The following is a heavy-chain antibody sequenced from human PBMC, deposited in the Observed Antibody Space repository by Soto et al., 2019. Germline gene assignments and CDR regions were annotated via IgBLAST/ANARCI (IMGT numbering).Heavy chain of an antibody. J-gene: IGHJ6*02. Sequence: GGSLRLSCAASGFTFSDYYMSWIRQAPGKGLEWVSYISSSSSTIYYAESVKGRFTISRDNAKNSLYLQMNSLRAEDTAVYHCARDGGCSSSNCYNYYYYGLDVWGQGTTVTVSS. CDR2: ISSSSSTI. D-gene: IGHD2-2*02. CDR3: ARDGGCSSSNCYNYYYYGLDV. CDR1: GFTFSDYY. V-gene: IGHV3-11*01.